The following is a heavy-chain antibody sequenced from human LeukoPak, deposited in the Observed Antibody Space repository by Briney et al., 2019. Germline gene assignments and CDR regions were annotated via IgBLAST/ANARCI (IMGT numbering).Heavy chain of an antibody. V-gene: IGHV3-30*18. CDR2: ISYDGSNK. J-gene: IGHJ3*02. Sequence: PGRSLRLSCAASGFTFSSYGMHWVRQAPGKGLEWVAVISYDGSNKYYADSVKGRFTISRDNSKNTLYLQMNSLRAEDTAVYYCAKDDAFDIWAQGTMVTVSS. CDR1: GFTFSSYG. CDR3: AKDDAFDI.